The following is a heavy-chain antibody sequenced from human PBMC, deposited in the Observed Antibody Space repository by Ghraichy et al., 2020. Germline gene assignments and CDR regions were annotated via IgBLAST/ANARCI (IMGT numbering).Heavy chain of an antibody. CDR1: GGSFSGYY. Sequence: SETLSLTCAVYGGSFSGYYWSWIRQPPGKGLEWIGEINHSGSTNYNPSLKSRVTISVDTSKNQFSLKLSSVTAADTAVYYCARGPSRYFDWYRYGMDVWGQGTTVTVSS. CDR2: INHSGST. J-gene: IGHJ6*02. V-gene: IGHV4-34*01. CDR3: ARGPSRYFDWYRYGMDV. D-gene: IGHD3-9*01.